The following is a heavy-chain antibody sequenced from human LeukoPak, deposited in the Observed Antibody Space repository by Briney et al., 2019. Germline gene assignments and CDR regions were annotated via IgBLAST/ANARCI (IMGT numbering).Heavy chain of an antibody. J-gene: IGHJ4*02. Sequence: SWVRRAPGKGLEWIGYIYYSGSTYYNPSLKSRVTISVDTSKNQFSLKLTSVTAADTALYYCARSNGRYVKSNSYAENFDYWGQGTLVIVSS. D-gene: IGHD2-8*01. CDR3: ARSNGRYVKSNSYAENFDY. CDR2: IYYSGST. V-gene: IGHV4-30-4*08.